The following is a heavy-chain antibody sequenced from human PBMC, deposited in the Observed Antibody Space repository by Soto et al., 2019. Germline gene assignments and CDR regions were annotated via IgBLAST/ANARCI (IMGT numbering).Heavy chain of an antibody. Sequence: QITLKESGPPLVRPTETLTLTCTFSGFSLSSSGVGVGWIRQPPGKAPEWLALIFWNDDRRYSPSLRGRLTITKDTPNNQVVPTLGNVDPGDTGTYHCGYRGVGPAHKEYYFDFWSPGTLVTVSS. V-gene: IGHV2-5*01. CDR3: GYRGVGPAHKEYYFDF. CDR2: IFWNDDR. J-gene: IGHJ4*02. D-gene: IGHD3-10*01. CDR1: GFSLSSSGVG.